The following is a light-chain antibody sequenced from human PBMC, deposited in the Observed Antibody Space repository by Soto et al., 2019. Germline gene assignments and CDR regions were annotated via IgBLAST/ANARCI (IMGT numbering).Light chain of an antibody. V-gene: IGKV2-28*01. CDR3: MQGLRPMYT. Sequence: DIVMTQSPLSLPVTPGEPASISCRSSQSLLHSNGYNYLDWYLQKPGQSPQLLIYLGSNRASGVPDRFSGSGSGTDFTLKISRVEVEDVGVYYCMQGLRPMYTFGQGTKLEIK. CDR2: LGS. J-gene: IGKJ2*01. CDR1: QSLLHSNGYNY.